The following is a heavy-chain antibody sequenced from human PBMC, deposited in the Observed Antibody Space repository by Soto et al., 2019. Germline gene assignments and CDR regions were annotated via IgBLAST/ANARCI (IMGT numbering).Heavy chain of an antibody. V-gene: IGHV4-59*08. J-gene: IGHJ6*03. CDR3: ATSDMRYYMDV. Sequence: LSLTCTVSGGSISSYYWSWIRQPPGKGLEWIGYIYYSGSTNYNPSLKSRVTISVDTSKNQFSLKLSSVTAADTAVYYCATSDMRYYMDVWGKGTTVTVSS. CDR1: GGSISSYY. CDR2: IYYSGST.